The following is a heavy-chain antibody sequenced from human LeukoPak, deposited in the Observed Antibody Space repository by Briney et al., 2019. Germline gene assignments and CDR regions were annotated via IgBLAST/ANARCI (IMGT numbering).Heavy chain of an antibody. D-gene: IGHD3-22*01. CDR3: AKGSSGYFVDL. J-gene: IGHJ5*02. V-gene: IGHV3-23*01. CDR2: ISNDGGGT. Sequence: GGSLRLSCAASGFTFNNYGLIWVRQAPGKGLEWVSAISNDGGGTNYADFVKGRFTISRDNSKNTLFLQMNSLRAEDTALYYCAKGSSGYFVDLWGQGTLVTVSS. CDR1: GFTFNNYG.